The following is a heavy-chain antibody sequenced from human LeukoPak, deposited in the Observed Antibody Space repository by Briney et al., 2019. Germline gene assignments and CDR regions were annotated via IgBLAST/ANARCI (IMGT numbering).Heavy chain of an antibody. D-gene: IGHD1-7*01. CDR1: GGTFNRYA. CDR3: ARSMSGPTPFDY. CDR2: IIPIFGKA. Sequence: GASVKVSCKASGGTFNRYAISWVRQAPGEGLEGMGGIIPIFGKANYAQKFQGRVTITADESTTTAYMELSSLRSEDTAVYSCARSMSGPTPFDYWVQGTLVTVSS. V-gene: IGHV1-69*13. J-gene: IGHJ4*02.